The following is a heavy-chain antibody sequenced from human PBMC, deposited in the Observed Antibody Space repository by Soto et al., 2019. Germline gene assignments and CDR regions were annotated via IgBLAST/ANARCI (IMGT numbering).Heavy chain of an antibody. J-gene: IGHJ6*02. CDR2: ISAYNGNR. D-gene: IGHD1-26*01. CDR1: GYTFSHYG. Sequence: GASVKVSCKASGYTFSHYGIGWVRQAPGQGLEWMGWISAYNGNRHFAEGLRGRITMTTNTTTSTADMELRSLSSDDTAVYYCARGGQECSNSGCGYIYDGMDVWGQGTTVTVYS. V-gene: IGHV1-18*01. CDR3: ARGGQECSNSGCGYIYDGMDV.